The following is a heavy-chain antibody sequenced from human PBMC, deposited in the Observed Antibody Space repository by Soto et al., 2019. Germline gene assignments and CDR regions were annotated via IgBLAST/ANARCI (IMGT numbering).Heavy chain of an antibody. Sequence: QVQLVQSGAEVKKPGASVKVSCKASGYTFTSYGISWVRQAPGQGLEWMGWISAYNGNTNYAQKLQGRVTRTTDTSTSTAYRELRSLRSDDTAVYYCARAPKRITMIVVVQGGEYFDLWGRGTLVTVSS. CDR1: GYTFTSYG. V-gene: IGHV1-18*04. D-gene: IGHD3-22*01. J-gene: IGHJ2*01. CDR3: ARAPKRITMIVVVQGGEYFDL. CDR2: ISAYNGNT.